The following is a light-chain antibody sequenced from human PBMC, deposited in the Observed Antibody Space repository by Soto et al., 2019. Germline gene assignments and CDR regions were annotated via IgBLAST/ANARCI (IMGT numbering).Light chain of an antibody. V-gene: IGKV1-5*01. J-gene: IGKJ1*01. Sequence: DIQLTQSPSTLSASLGDRVTITWRASQSISSWLAWYQQKTGKAPKLLIYDASSLESGVPSRFSGSAYGTEFNLTISSLQPDDFATYYCQHYNSYSEAFGQGTKVDIK. CDR3: QHYNSYSEA. CDR1: QSISSW. CDR2: DAS.